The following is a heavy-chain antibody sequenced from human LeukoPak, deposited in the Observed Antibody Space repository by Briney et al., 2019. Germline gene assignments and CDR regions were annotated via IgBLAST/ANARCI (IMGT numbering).Heavy chain of an antibody. Sequence: PGGSLRFSCAASGFSFNSYAMSWVRQAPGKRLEWVSSISSSGGSTYYVDSVKGRFTISRDNSKNTLYLQMNSLRAEDTAVYYCAESPMTRVTTGGFDFWGQGTLVTVSS. CDR2: ISSSGGST. J-gene: IGHJ4*02. D-gene: IGHD4-17*01. CDR1: GFSFNSYA. V-gene: IGHV3-23*01. CDR3: AESPMTRVTTGGFDF.